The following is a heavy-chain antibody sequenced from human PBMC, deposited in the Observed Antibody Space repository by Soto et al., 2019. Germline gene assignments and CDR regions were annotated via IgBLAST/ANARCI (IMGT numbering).Heavy chain of an antibody. D-gene: IGHD5-12*01. V-gene: IGHV4-34*01. CDR3: ARGKADIVATIGNYYYYTDV. CDR1: GGSFSGYY. CDR2: INHSGST. Sequence: SETLSLTCAVYGGSFSGYYWSWIRQPPGKGLEWIGEINHSGSTNYNPSLKSRVTISVDTSKNQFSLKLSSVTAADTAVYYCARGKADIVATIGNYYYYTDVWGKGTTVTVSS. J-gene: IGHJ6*03.